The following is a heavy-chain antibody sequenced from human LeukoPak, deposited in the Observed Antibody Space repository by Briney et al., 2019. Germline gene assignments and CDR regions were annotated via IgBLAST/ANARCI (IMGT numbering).Heavy chain of an antibody. CDR3: ARGRNIVVVTALFDI. J-gene: IGHJ3*02. CDR1: GGSFSGYY. V-gene: IGHV4-34*01. CDR2: INHSGST. Sequence: PSETLSLTCAVYGGSFSGYYWSWIRQPPGKGLEWIGEINHSGSTNYNPSLKSRVTISVDTSKNQFSLKLSSVTAADTAVYYCARGRNIVVVTALFDIWGQGTMVTVSS. D-gene: IGHD2-21*02.